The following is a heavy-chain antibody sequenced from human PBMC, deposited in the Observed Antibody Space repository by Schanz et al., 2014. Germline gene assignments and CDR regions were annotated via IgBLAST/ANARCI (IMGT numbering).Heavy chain of an antibody. J-gene: IGHJ4*02. D-gene: IGHD6-19*01. CDR3: ARHGPLAGIPLDY. CDR1: GGSINSNSYY. V-gene: IGHV4-39*01. CDR2: VFYTGTT. Sequence: QLQLQESGPGLVKPSETLSLICSVSGGSINSNSYYWGWIRQPPGKGLEWIGNVFYTGTTYTNPSPGSRLTVPFEPSNNHSPLKLTSVTAADTAVYFCARHGPLAGIPLDYWGRGTLVTVSS.